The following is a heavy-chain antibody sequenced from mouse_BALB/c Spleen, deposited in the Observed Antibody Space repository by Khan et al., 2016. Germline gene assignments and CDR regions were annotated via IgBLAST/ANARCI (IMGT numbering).Heavy chain of an antibody. CDR1: GFTFTDYY. CDR3: ARDYYGSSFDY. J-gene: IGHJ2*01. CDR2: IRNKANGYTT. V-gene: IGHV7-3*02. D-gene: IGHD1-1*01. Sequence: EVELVESGGGLVQPGGSLRLSCATSGFTFTDYYMSWVRQPPGKALEWLGFIRNKANGYTTEYSASVKGRFTISRDNSQSILYLQMNTLRAEDSATYYFARDYYGSSFDYWGQGTTLTVSS.